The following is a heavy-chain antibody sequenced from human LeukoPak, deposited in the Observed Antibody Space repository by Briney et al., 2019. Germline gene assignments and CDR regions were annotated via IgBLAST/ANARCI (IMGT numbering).Heavy chain of an antibody. V-gene: IGHV3-74*01. Sequence: GGSLRLSCAVSGFTFSTYWMHWVRQAPGKGPVWVSRISSDGTRTSYVDSVRGRSTISRDNAKNTLFLQMNSLRVEDTAVYYCARSPNCGGDCSWGQGTLVTVSS. CDR1: GFTFSTYW. J-gene: IGHJ5*02. D-gene: IGHD2-21*02. CDR3: ARSPNCGGDCS. CDR2: ISSDGTRT.